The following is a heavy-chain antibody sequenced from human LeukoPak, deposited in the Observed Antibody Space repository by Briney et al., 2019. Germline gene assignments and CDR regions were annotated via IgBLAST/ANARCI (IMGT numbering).Heavy chain of an antibody. Sequence: PGKSLRLSCAASGFTFSSYGMHWVRQAPGKGLEWVSVIYSGGSTYYADSVKGRFTISRDNSKNTLYLQMNSLRAEDTAVYYCARDDSGSHNFDYWGQGTLVTVSS. CDR1: GFTFSSYG. V-gene: IGHV3-53*01. J-gene: IGHJ4*02. CDR2: IYSGGST. CDR3: ARDDSGSHNFDY. D-gene: IGHD1-26*01.